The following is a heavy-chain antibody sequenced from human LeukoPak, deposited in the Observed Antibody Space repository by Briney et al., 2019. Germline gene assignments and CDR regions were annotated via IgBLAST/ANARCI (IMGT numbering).Heavy chain of an antibody. CDR2: ISDSSSTI. CDR1: GFVFSRYE. V-gene: IGHV3-48*03. Sequence: PGGSLRLSCAASGFVFSRYEMNWVRQAPGKGLEWVSYISDSSSTIYYGDSVKGRFTISRDNAKNSLYLQMNSLRAEDTAVYYCARENDVVLMVYIFDAFDVWGHGTTVTVSS. D-gene: IGHD2-8*01. J-gene: IGHJ3*01. CDR3: ARENDVVLMVYIFDAFDV.